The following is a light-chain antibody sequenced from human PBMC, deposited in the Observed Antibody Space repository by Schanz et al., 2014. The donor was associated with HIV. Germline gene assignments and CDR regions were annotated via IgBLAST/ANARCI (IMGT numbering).Light chain of an antibody. V-gene: IGLV2-14*01. CDR1: SGDVGSYNY. CDR3: QSYDSTLSGYV. CDR2: DVT. Sequence: QSALTQPASVSGSPGQSISISCTGTSGDVGSYNYVSWYQHHPGKAPKLMIYDVTKRPSGVSNRFSGSKSGNTASLTVSGLQAEDEADYYCQSYDSTLSGYVFGTGTKLTVL. J-gene: IGLJ1*01.